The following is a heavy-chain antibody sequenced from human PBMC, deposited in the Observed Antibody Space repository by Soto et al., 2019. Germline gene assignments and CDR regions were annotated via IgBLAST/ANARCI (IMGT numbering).Heavy chain of an antibody. CDR3: ARDLVVGAFDI. D-gene: IGHD3-22*01. CDR2: ISAYNGNT. J-gene: IGHJ3*02. V-gene: IGHV1-18*01. Sequence: GASVKVSCKASGYTFTSYCISWVRQAPGQEVEWMGWISAYNGNTNYAQKLQGRLTMTTDASTSTAYMELRSLSSDYTAVYYCARDLVVGAFDIWGQGTMVTVSS. CDR1: GYTFTSYC.